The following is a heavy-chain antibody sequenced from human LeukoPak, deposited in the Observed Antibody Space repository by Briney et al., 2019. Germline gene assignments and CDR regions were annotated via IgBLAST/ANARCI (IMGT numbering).Heavy chain of an antibody. V-gene: IGHV6-1*01. D-gene: IGHD3-3*01. CDR3: ARGGYDFWNGYYGNWFDP. J-gene: IGHJ5*02. CDR1: GDSVSSNNAD. Sequence: SQTLSLTCAVSGDSVSSNNADWNWIRQSPSRGLEWLGRTYYTSKWNNDYAISVKSRITINPDTSKNQFSLQLNSVTPEDTAVYYCARGGYDFWNGYYGNWFDPWGQGNLVTVSS. CDR2: TYYTSKWNN.